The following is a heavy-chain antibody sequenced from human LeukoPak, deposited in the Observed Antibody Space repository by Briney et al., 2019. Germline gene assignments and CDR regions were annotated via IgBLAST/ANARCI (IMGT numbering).Heavy chain of an antibody. CDR2: ISWNSGSI. V-gene: IGHV3-9*01. J-gene: IGHJ4*02. D-gene: IGHD3-3*01. CDR3: AKVGDRYDFWSGYTPTTFDY. CDR1: GFTFDDYA. Sequence: PGGSLRLSCAASGFTFDDYAMHWVRQAPGKGLEWVSGISWNSGSIGYADSVKGRFTISRDNAKNSLYLQMSSLRAEDTALYYCAKVGDRYDFWSGYTPTTFDYWGQGTLVTVSS.